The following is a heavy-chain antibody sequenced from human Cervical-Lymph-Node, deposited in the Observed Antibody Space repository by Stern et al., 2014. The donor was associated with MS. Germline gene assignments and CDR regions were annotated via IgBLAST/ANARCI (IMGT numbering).Heavy chain of an antibody. CDR3: AVRYCSGGRCYSVPDV. Sequence: QLVQSGSEVKNPPPPPNPPCKASEYTHNNYLIHWVRQAPGQRPDWMGVINPSGATNYAQKVQDRVTMTTDASTSTFYMELSRLRSEDTAVYYCAVRYCSGGRCYSVPDVWGQGTTVIVSS. D-gene: IGHD2-15*01. CDR1: EYTHNNYL. CDR2: INPSGAT. J-gene: IGHJ6*02. V-gene: IGHV1-46*02.